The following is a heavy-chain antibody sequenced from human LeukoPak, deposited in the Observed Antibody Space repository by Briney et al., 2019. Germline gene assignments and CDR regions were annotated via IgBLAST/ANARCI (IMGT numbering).Heavy chain of an antibody. CDR1: GGSISSYY. D-gene: IGHD1-26*01. V-gene: IGHV4-59*08. J-gene: IGHJ3*02. CDR2: IYYRGST. CDR3: AGHFVVGGSADLGAFYI. Sequence: SETLSLTCTVSGGSISSYYWSSIRQPPGKRPERVGYIYYRGSTNYNPPLQRRATISVDTSKKQFSLKLRSVTAADTAASYSAGHFVVGGSADLGAFYICGQGTMVTVSS.